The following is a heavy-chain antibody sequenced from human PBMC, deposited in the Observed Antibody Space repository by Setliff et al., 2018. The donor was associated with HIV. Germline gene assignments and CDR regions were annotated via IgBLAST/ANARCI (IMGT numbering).Heavy chain of an antibody. CDR2: VTPDGGDK. CDR3: VRDLARVIAH. J-gene: IGHJ4*02. D-gene: IGHD2-21*01. Sequence: GSLRLSCAASGFMFGVDWMSWVRQTPGKGLEWVASVTPDGGDKYYANSMRGRLTISRDNGKNAVYLQMNSLTAEDTALYYCVRDLARVIAHWGQGTLVTVSS. CDR1: GFMFGVDW. V-gene: IGHV3-7*01.